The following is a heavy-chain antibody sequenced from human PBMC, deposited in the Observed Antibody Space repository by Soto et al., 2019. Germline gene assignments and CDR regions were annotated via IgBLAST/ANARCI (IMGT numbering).Heavy chain of an antibody. CDR3: TRMSRSFDY. CDR2: IDPDNGRT. CDR1: GYPFSNYH. J-gene: IGHJ4*02. V-gene: IGHV1-46*03. Sequence: QVLLEQSGAEVRRPGASVKISCQASGYPFSNYHMHWVRQAPGQGLEWMGMIDPDNGRTKFAQSLQGRDTMTRDTSTNSVYMELRALKSEDTAIYFCTRMSRSFDYWGQGSHVTVSS.